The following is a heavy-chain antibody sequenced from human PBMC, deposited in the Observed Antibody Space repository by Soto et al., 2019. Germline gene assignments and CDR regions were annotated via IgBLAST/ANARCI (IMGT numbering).Heavy chain of an antibody. Sequence: QVHLQESGPGLVKPSETLALPCTVSGCFINNSAYYWGWIRQPPGKGLDWIASGYYGGRTYYNPSLKSRVTFSVDTSKSRFSLELSSVTAADTAVYYCARHGAYSTSVYYYYGMDVWGQGTTVTVSS. D-gene: IGHD6-13*01. J-gene: IGHJ6*02. CDR2: GYYGGRT. V-gene: IGHV4-39*01. CDR1: GCFINNSAYY. CDR3: ARHGAYSTSVYYYYGMDV.